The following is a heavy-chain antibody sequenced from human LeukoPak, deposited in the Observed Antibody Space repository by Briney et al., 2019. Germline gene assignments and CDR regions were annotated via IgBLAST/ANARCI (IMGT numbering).Heavy chain of an antibody. D-gene: IGHD3-22*01. CDR2: INHSGST. J-gene: IGHJ4*02. V-gene: IGHV4-34*01. CDR1: GGSFSGYY. Sequence: NPSETLSLTCAVYGGSFSGYYWSWIRQPPGKGLEWIGEINHSGSTNYNPSLKSRVTISVDTSKNQFSLKLSSVTAADTAVYYCARRGRRLYYYDSSRFDYWGQGTLVTVSS. CDR3: ARRGRRLYYYDSSRFDY.